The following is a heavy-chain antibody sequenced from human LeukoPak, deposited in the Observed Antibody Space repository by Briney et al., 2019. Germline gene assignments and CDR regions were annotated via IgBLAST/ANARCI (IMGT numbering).Heavy chain of an antibody. CDR2: IYHSGST. CDR1: GGSISSGGYY. CDR3: ARHVRWLPHDAFDI. J-gene: IGHJ3*02. V-gene: IGHV4-30-2*01. D-gene: IGHD5-24*01. Sequence: SETLSLTCTVSGGSISSGGYYWSWLRQPPGKGLEWIGYIYHSGSTYYNPSLKSRVTISVDRSKNQFSLKLSSVTAADTAVYYCARHVRWLPHDAFDIWGQGTMVTVSS.